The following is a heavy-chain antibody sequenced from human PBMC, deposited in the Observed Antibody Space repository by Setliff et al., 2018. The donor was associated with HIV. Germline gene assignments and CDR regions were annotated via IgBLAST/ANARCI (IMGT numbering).Heavy chain of an antibody. CDR2: INQDGSHK. CDR3: AKDWKVWFGELSQDYYYGMDV. J-gene: IGHJ6*02. Sequence: GSLRLSCAASGFTFNNYWIVWVRQAPGKGLEWVANINQDGSHKYYADSVKGRFTISRDNSKNTLYLQMNSLRAEDTAVYYCAKDWKVWFGELSQDYYYGMDVWGQGTTVTVSS. V-gene: IGHV3-7*01. D-gene: IGHD3-10*01. CDR1: GFTFNNYW.